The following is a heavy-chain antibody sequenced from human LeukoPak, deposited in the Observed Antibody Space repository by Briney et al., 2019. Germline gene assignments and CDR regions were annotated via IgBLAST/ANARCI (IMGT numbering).Heavy chain of an antibody. CDR1: GYTFTGYY. CDR3: ARGAFPTLLYFDY. CDR2: INSNSGGT. Sequence: GASVKVSCKASGYTFTGYYMHWVRQAAGQGLEWMGWINSNSGGTNYAQKFQGRVTMTRDTPISTAYMELSRLRSDDTAVYYCARGAFPTLLYFDYWGQGTLVTVSS. J-gene: IGHJ4*02. V-gene: IGHV1-2*02. D-gene: IGHD2/OR15-2a*01.